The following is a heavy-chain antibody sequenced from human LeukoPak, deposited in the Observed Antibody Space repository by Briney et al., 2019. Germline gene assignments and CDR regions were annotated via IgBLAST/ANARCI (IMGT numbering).Heavy chain of an antibody. Sequence: ASVKVSCKASGGTFSSYAISWVRQAPGQGLEWMGGIIPIFGTANYAQKFQGRVTITTDESTSTAYMELSSLRSEDTAVYYCARENKYYYYMDVWGKGTTVTVSS. CDR1: GGTFSSYA. CDR2: IIPIFGTA. CDR3: ARENKYYYYMDV. J-gene: IGHJ6*03. V-gene: IGHV1-69*05.